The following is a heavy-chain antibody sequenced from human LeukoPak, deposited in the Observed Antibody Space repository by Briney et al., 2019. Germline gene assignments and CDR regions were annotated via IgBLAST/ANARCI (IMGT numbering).Heavy chain of an antibody. CDR1: GYTFTNYG. CDR2: ISTHNVNT. CDR3: ARDLFPSFYYDSRGPIGY. D-gene: IGHD3-22*01. V-gene: IGHV1-18*04. J-gene: IGHJ4*02. Sequence: ASVRVSCKASGYTFTNYGITWVRQAPGQGLEGMGWISTHNVNTNYAQKFQGRVTMTTDASTSTAYMELRSLRSDDTAEYYCARDLFPSFYYDSRGPIGYWGQGALVTVSS.